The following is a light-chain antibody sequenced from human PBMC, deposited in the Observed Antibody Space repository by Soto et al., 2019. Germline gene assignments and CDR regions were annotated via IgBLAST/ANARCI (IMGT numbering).Light chain of an antibody. J-gene: IGKJ1*01. CDR3: QQYNNWPWT. CDR2: GAS. CDR1: QSLSDT. V-gene: IGKV3-15*01. Sequence: EIVMTQSPATLSVSPGGRATLSCRASQSLSDTLAWYQQKPGQAPRLLIYGASTRAPGFPARFSGSGSGTGFTFTISGLQSEDFGVYYCQQYNNWPWTFGQGTKVEIK.